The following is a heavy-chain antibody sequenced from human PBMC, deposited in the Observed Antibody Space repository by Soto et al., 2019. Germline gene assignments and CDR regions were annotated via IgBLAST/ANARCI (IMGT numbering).Heavy chain of an antibody. V-gene: IGHV4-59*01. CDR1: GGSISSYY. Sequence: SETLSLTCSVSGGSISSYYWSWIRQPPGKGLEWIGYIYYSGSTNYNPSLKSRVTISVDTSKNQFSLKLSSVTAADTAVYYCASGGSCYSRYCYFDYWGQGTLVTVSS. D-gene: IGHD2-15*01. CDR3: ASGGSCYSRYCYFDY. J-gene: IGHJ4*02. CDR2: IYYSGST.